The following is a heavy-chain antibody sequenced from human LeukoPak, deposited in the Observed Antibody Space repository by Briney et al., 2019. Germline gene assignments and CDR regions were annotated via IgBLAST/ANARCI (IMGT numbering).Heavy chain of an antibody. CDR3: ARHGLGSSWFGSDY. D-gene: IGHD6-13*01. CDR2: INPGDSDP. V-gene: IGHV5-51*01. J-gene: IGHJ4*02. CDR1: GYSFTTYW. Sequence: GESLKISCKGSGYSFTTYWIGWVRQMPGKGLEWVGIINPGDSDPRYRPSFQGQVTISADKSISTAYLQWSSLKASDTAMYYCARHGLGSSWFGSDYWGQGTLVTVSS.